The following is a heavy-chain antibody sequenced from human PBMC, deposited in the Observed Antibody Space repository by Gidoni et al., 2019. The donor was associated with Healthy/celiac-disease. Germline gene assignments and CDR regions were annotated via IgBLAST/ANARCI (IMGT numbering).Heavy chain of an antibody. CDR1: GGSISSYY. V-gene: IGHV4-59*08. D-gene: IGHD4-17*01. CDR2: IYYSGST. Sequence: QVQLQESGPGLVKPSETLSLTCTVSGGSISSYYWSWIRQPPGKGLEWIGYIYYSGSTNYNPSLKSRVTISVDTSKNQFSLKLSSVTAADTAVYYCARQPTTVTTLPLYWYFDLWGRGTLVTVSS. J-gene: IGHJ2*01. CDR3: ARQPTTVTTLPLYWYFDL.